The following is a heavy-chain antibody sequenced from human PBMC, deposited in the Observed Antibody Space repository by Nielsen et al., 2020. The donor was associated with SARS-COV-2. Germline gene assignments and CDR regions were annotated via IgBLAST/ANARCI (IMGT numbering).Heavy chain of an antibody. D-gene: IGHD1-14*01. J-gene: IGHJ4*02. CDR2: INANAGNP. Sequence: ASVKVSCKASGYTFTSYPMNWVRQAPGQGLEWMGWINANAGNPTYAQGFTGRFVFSLDTSVSTAYLQISSLKAEDTAVYFCARVLTAYLPYYFDYWGQGTLVTVSS. CDR1: GYTFTSYP. CDR3: ARVLTAYLPYYFDY. V-gene: IGHV7-4-1*02.